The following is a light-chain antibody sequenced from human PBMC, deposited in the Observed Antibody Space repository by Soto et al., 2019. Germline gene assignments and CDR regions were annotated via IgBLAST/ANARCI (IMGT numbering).Light chain of an antibody. CDR3: QQYNKGPVT. V-gene: IGKV3-15*01. CDR2: GAS. J-gene: IGKJ1*01. CDR1: QSISRN. Sequence: EIVMTQSPVTLSVSPGERATLSCRASQSISRNLAWYQQKLGQAPRLLIYGASTRATGIAARFSGSGSGTEFTLTISSLQSEDFGVYYCQQYNKGPVTFGRGTKVDIK.